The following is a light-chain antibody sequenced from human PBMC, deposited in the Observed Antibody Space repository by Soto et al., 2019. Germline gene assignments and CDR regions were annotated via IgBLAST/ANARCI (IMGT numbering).Light chain of an antibody. CDR1: QSISSY. CDR3: QQANSFPRT. J-gene: IGKJ3*01. Sequence: DIQMTQSPSSLSASVGDRVTITCRASQSISSYLNWYQQKPGKAPKLLIYAASSLQSGVPSRFSGSGSGTDFTLTINNLQPEDFATYYCQQANSFPRTFGPGTKV. CDR2: AAS. V-gene: IGKV1-39*01.